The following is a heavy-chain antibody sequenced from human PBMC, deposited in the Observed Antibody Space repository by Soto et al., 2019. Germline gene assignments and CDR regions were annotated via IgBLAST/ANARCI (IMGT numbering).Heavy chain of an antibody. CDR3: AGDAPYSSSGSDKRMDY. V-gene: IGHV1-18*01. D-gene: IGHD6-13*01. CDR1: GYTFTSYG. CDR2: ISAYNGNT. J-gene: IGHJ4*03. Sequence: GASVKVSCKASGYTFTSYGISWVRQAPGQGLEWMGWISAYNGNTNYAQKLQGRVTMTTDTSTSTAYMELRSLRSDDTAVYYCAGDAPYSSSGSDKRMDYWGQGTRFTASS.